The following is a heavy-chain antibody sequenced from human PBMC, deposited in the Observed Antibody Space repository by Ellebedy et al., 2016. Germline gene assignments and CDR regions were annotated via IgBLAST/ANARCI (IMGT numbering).Heavy chain of an antibody. J-gene: IGHJ5*02. V-gene: IGHV3-33*08. CDR1: GFTFSIYG. Sequence: GGSLRLSXAASGFTFSIYGMHWVRQAPGKGLDWVALIWYDGSNKYYGDSVKGRFTISRDNSKNTLYLQMDSLRGEDTGTYYCTREFYANPDLWGQGTLVTVSS. CDR3: TREFYANPDL. CDR2: IWYDGSNK. D-gene: IGHD3-16*01.